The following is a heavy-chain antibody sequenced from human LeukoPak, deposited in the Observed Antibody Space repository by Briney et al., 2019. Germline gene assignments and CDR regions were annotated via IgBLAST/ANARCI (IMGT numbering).Heavy chain of an antibody. J-gene: IGHJ5*02. CDR2: IYTSGST. CDR1: GGSISSGSYY. V-gene: IGHV4-61*02. CDR3: AREDGYNSAWFDP. Sequence: SETLSLTCTVSGGSISSGSYYGSWFRQPAGKGLEWIGRIYTSGSTNYNPSLKSRVTISVDTSKNQFSLKLSSVTAADTAVYYCAREDGYNSAWFDPWGQGTLVTVSS. D-gene: IGHD5-24*01.